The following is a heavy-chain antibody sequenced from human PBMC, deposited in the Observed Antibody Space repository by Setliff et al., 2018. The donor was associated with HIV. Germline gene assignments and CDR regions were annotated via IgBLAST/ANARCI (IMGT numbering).Heavy chain of an antibody. CDR3: ARIRKRDSSSWKISPPNY. D-gene: IGHD6-13*01. Sequence: GSGPTLVNPTQTLTLTCTFSGFSLSTSGVGVGWIRQPPGKALEWLALIYWDNDERYNPSLKDRLSITKDTSKSQVVLTMTNMDPVDTATYYCARIRKRDSSSWKISPPNYWGQGTLVTVSS. V-gene: IGHV2-5*02. J-gene: IGHJ4*02. CDR1: GFSLSTSGVG. CDR2: IYWDNDE.